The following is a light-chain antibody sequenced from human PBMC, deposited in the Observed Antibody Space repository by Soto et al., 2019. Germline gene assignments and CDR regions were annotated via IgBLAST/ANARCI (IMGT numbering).Light chain of an antibody. CDR2: LDT. CDR1: KLGDTY. Sequence: SYELTQPPSVSVSPGQTASITCSGDKLGDTYTNWYKQKPGQSPVLVIYLDTKRPSGIPERFSGSNSGNTATLTISGAQAMDDADYHCQAWDSPAGVVFGGGTKVTVL. CDR3: QAWDSPAGVV. V-gene: IGLV3-1*01. J-gene: IGLJ3*02.